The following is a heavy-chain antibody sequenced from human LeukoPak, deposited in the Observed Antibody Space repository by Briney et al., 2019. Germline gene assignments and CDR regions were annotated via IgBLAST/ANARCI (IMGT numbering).Heavy chain of an antibody. CDR1: GFTFSSYA. Sequence: PGGSLRLSCAASGFTFSSYAMSWVRQAPGKGLEWVSAISGSGGSTYYADSVKGRFTISRDNSKNTLYLQMNSLRAEDTAVYYCARGGYGDYDWYFDLWGRGTLVTVSS. CDR3: ARGGYGDYDWYFDL. D-gene: IGHD4-17*01. V-gene: IGHV3-23*01. CDR2: ISGSGGST. J-gene: IGHJ2*01.